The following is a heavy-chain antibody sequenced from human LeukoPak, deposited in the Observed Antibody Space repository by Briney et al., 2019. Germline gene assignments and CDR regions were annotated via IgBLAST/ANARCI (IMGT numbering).Heavy chain of an antibody. Sequence: ASVKVSCKASGYTFSSYSISWVRQAPGQGLEWMGWISAYNGNTIYAQKVKGRVTMTTDTSTSAAYMELRSLKSDDTAVYYCARASYCSDGSCYSDYWGQGTLVTVSS. J-gene: IGHJ4*02. CDR2: ISAYNGNT. CDR1: GYTFSSYS. V-gene: IGHV1-18*01. CDR3: ARASYCSDGSCYSDY. D-gene: IGHD2-15*01.